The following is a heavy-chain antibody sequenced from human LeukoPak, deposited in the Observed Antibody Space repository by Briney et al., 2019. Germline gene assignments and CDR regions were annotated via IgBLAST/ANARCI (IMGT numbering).Heavy chain of an antibody. CDR2: IYYSGST. D-gene: IGHD2-15*01. CDR3: ARGGSGGSPLDY. CDR1: GGSISSGDYY. J-gene: IGHJ4*02. Sequence: SETLSLTCTVSGGSISSGDYYWSWIRQPQGKGLEWIGYIYYSGSTYYNPSLKSRVTISVDTSKNQFSLKLSSVTAADTAVYYCARGGSGGSPLDYWGQGTLVTVSS. V-gene: IGHV4-30-4*01.